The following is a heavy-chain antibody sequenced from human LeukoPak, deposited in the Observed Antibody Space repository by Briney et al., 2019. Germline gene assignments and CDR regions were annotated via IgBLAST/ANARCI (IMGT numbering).Heavy chain of an antibody. CDR3: ARSRGYSYGTTFLDY. CDR1: GGSISSYY. J-gene: IGHJ4*02. V-gene: IGHV4-59*08. Sequence: PSETLSLTCTVSGGSISSYYWSWIRQPPGKGLEWIGYIYYSGSINYNPSLKSRVTISVDTSKNQFSLKLSSVTAADTAVYYCARSRGYSYGTTFLDYWGQGTLVTVSS. D-gene: IGHD5-18*01. CDR2: IYYSGSI.